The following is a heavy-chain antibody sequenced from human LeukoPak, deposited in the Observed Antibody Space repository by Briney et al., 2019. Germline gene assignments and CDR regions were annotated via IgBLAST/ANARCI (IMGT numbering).Heavy chain of an antibody. CDR3: ARIGYSSSSFDY. Sequence: GGSLRLSCAASGFTFSVYWMSWVRQAPGKGLEWVANINQDGSVKYYVDSLKGRFTISRDNAKNSVYLQMNSLRAEDTAVYYCARIGYSSSSFDYWGQGTLVTVSS. CDR1: GFTFSVYW. CDR2: INQDGSVK. V-gene: IGHV3-7*01. J-gene: IGHJ4*02. D-gene: IGHD6-13*01.